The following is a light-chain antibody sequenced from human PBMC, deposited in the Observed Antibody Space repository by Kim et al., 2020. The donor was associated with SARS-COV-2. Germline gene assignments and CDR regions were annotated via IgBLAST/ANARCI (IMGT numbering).Light chain of an antibody. J-gene: IGLJ3*02. CDR3: QTWGTGNWV. Sequence: QPVLTQSPSASASLGASVKLTCTLSSGHGSYAIAWHQQQPEKGPRYLMQVNSDGSHSEGDGIPDRFSGSSSGAERYLTISSLQSEDEADYYCQTWGTGNWVFGGGTKLT. V-gene: IGLV4-69*02. CDR1: SGHGSYA. CDR2: VNSDGSH.